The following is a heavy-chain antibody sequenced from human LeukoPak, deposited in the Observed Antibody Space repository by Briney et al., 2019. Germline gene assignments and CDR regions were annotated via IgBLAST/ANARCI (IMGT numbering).Heavy chain of an antibody. CDR2: VSPDGSVE. J-gene: IGHJ6*03. V-gene: IGHV3-30*01. Sequence: GRSLRLSCAASGFTFSSFPMHWVRQAPGKGLEWVVVVSPDGSVENYVDSVKGRFTISRDNSKNTVYLQMNSLRTEDTAVYYCARASITSTYYHYYMDVWGKGTTVTVSS. CDR3: ARASITSTYYHYYMDV. CDR1: GFTFSSFP. D-gene: IGHD3-10*01.